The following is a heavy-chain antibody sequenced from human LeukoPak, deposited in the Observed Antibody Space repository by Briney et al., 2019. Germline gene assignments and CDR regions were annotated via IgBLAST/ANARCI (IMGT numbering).Heavy chain of an antibody. CDR1: GGSFSGYY. CDR3: ARLKATMVRGVRGYFQH. V-gene: IGHV4-34*01. CDR2: INHSGST. J-gene: IGHJ1*01. Sequence: SETLSLTCAVYGGSFSGYYWSWIRQPPGKGLEWIGEINHSGSTNYNPSLKSRVTISVDTSKNQFSLKLSSVTAADTAVYYCARLKATMVRGVRGYFQHWGQGTLVTVPS. D-gene: IGHD3-10*01.